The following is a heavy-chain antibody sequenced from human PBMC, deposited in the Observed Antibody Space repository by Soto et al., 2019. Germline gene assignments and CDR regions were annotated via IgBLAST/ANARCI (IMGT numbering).Heavy chain of an antibody. J-gene: IGHJ6*02. D-gene: IGHD6-19*01. V-gene: IGHV3-30-3*01. CDR1: GFTSIYNP. CDR3: ARLPGALVAVLYIYPLDGREALSDVDV. Sequence: QMQLVESGEGVFRPGGPLRLPCEPPGFTSIYNPSHWFRQTQGRGRGGGAVISLVGGNKFYADSVKGRFTISKDNSKNMLYLQMNSVRPEDAAVYYCARLPGALVAVLYIYPLDGREALSDVDVWGQGTTVSVSS. CDR2: ISLVGGNK.